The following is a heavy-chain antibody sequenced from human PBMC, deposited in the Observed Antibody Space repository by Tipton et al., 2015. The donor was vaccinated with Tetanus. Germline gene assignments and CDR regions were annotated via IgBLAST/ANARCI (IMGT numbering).Heavy chain of an antibody. J-gene: IGHJ4*02. Sequence: SLRLSCAASDFAFPDAWMNWVRQAPGKGLEWVARIKTKTDGGTTDYAPPVRDRFIVSRDDSNNMVHLQMDGLRTEDTAIYFCTTWGFWGQGTLVAVSS. CDR2: IKTKTDGGTT. CDR3: TTWGF. V-gene: IGHV3-15*07. D-gene: IGHD7-27*01. CDR1: DFAFPDAW.